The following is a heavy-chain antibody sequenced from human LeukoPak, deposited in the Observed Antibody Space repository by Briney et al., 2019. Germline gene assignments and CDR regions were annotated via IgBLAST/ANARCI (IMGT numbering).Heavy chain of an antibody. CDR3: AKDWTGTKPFDL. Sequence: GGSLRLSCAASGFTFSSYWMHWVRQAPGKGLVWVSRINSDGSSTSYADSVKGRFTISRDNAKNTLYLQMNSLRAEDTAVYYCAKDWTGTKPFDLWGRGTLVTVSS. V-gene: IGHV3-74*01. CDR1: GFTFSSYW. D-gene: IGHD3/OR15-3a*01. J-gene: IGHJ2*01. CDR2: INSDGSST.